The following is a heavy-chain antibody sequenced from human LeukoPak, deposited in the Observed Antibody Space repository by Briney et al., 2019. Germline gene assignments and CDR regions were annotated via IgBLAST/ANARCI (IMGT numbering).Heavy chain of an antibody. CDR2: VKYDGRNE. D-gene: IGHD2-21*01. CDR3: AKASCGGECYSHYYHMDV. J-gene: IGHJ6*03. V-gene: IGHV3-30*02. Sequence: QPGGSLRLSCAVSGFTFNTYGMNWVRQAPGKGLEWVALVKYDGRNEYYADSLKGRFTISRDNSKSTVYLQVSSLRADDTAVYYCAKASCGGECYSHYYHMDVWGKGTTVIVSS. CDR1: GFTFNTYG.